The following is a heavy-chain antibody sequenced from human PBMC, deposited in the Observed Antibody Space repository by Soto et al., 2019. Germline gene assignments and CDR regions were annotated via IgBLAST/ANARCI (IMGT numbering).Heavy chain of an antibody. J-gene: IGHJ6*02. Sequence: EVQLLESGGGLIQPGGSLRLFCAASGFAFSTYAMSWVRQAPGKGLEWVSAISGGGVTSYYADSVKGRFTISRDNSKNTLSLLMNSLSAEDTAVYYCAKCVGPSSVYGMDVWGQGTTVTVSS. V-gene: IGHV3-23*01. CDR1: GFAFSTYA. CDR3: AKCVGPSSVYGMDV. CDR2: ISGGGVTS.